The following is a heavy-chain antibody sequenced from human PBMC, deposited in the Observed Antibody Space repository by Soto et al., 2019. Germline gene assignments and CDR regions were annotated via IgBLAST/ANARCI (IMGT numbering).Heavy chain of an antibody. J-gene: IGHJ6*02. D-gene: IGHD4-17*01. V-gene: IGHV1-18*01. CDR2: ISVKTGIV. Sequence: QVQLVQSRAEVKRPGASMKISCRASGYTFTGYGISWVRQAPGQGRDWVGWISVKTGIVTYAQKLQGRVTMTIDAATSTAYTDLRSLTSDDTAVYYWARAEPGEPGHYFSSYGMDVWGQGTTVIVSS. CDR3: ARAEPGEPGHYFSSYGMDV. CDR1: GYTFTGYG.